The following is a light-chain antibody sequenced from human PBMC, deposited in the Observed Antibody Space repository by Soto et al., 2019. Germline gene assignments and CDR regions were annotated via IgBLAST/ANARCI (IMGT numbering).Light chain of an antibody. CDR3: QQYNSYPYT. V-gene: IGKV1-5*03. CDR1: QSISTF. J-gene: IGKJ2*01. Sequence: DILMTQSPSALSASVGDRVTITCRASQSISTFLAWYQQNPGKAPNLLIYYASNLQSGVPSMFGGSGSGTEFSLTIITLQPDDCATYYCQQYNSYPYTFGQGTKLEIK. CDR2: YAS.